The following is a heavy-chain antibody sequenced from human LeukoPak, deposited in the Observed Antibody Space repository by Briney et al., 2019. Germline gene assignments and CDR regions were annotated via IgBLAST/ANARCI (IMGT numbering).Heavy chain of an antibody. D-gene: IGHD3-9*01. CDR3: ATDQRYAFDY. J-gene: IGHJ4*02. CDR2: IRTSSEGANLA. Sequence: GGSLRLSCATSGFIFTDYPMNWVRQAAGKGLEWVSNIRTSSEGANLAFYADSVKGRVTFSRDDAKNTLYLHMHSLRDDDTAVYYCATDQRYAFDYWGQGILVTVSS. V-gene: IGHV3-48*02. CDR1: GFIFTDYP.